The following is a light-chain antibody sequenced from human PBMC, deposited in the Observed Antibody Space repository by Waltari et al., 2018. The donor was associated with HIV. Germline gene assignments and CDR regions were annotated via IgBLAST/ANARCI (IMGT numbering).Light chain of an antibody. Sequence: QSALTQPPSASGSPGQSVTISCTGTSSHVGGYNYVSWYQQHPGKAPKLMIYEVSKRPSGVPDRFSGSKSGNTASLTVSGLQAEDEADYYCSSYAGSSNVVFGGGTKLTVL. J-gene: IGLJ2*01. V-gene: IGLV2-8*01. CDR1: SSHVGGYNY. CDR3: SSYAGSSNVV. CDR2: EVS.